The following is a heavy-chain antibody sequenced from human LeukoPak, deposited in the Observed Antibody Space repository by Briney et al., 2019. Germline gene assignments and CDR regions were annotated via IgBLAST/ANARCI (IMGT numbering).Heavy chain of an antibody. J-gene: IGHJ3*01. Sequence: GGSLRLSCAASGFTFSSSAMSWVRQAPGKGLEWVSAISNNGGYTYYADSVQGRFTISRDNSKSTLCLQMNSLRADDTAVYYCAGVRAGANRAFDVWGQGTVVAVSS. D-gene: IGHD4/OR15-4a*01. CDR3: AGVRAGANRAFDV. CDR2: ISNNGGYT. V-gene: IGHV3-23*01. CDR1: GFTFSSSA.